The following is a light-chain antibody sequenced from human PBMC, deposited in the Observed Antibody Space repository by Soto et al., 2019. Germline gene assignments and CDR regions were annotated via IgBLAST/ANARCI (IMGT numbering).Light chain of an antibody. Sequence: LTQPASVSESPGQSITISCAGTRDDIGAYDYVSWYQQHPGNAPKLLVYEVTNRPSGVSDRFSGSKSGNTASLTISGLQAEDEADYYCNSYTNSSAVVFGGGTKVTVL. CDR1: RDDIGAYDY. CDR2: EVT. CDR3: NSYTNSSAVV. V-gene: IGLV2-14*01. J-gene: IGLJ2*01.